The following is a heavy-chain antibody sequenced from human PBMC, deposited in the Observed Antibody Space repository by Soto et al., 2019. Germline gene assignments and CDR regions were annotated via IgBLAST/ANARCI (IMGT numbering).Heavy chain of an antibody. J-gene: IGHJ3*02. Sequence: EEQLLESGGGSVQPGGSLRLSCAASGFTFSDYAMSWVRQAPGKGLEWVSGLGGSNSDTHYAASVEGRFTVSRDNSRSTLFLQMNSLRVEDTAVYYCAKDKVDHNSVWDPFDIWGQGTMVTVSA. CDR1: GFTFSDYA. V-gene: IGHV3-23*01. CDR3: AKDKVDHNSVWDPFDI. CDR2: LGGSNSDT. D-gene: IGHD2-15*01.